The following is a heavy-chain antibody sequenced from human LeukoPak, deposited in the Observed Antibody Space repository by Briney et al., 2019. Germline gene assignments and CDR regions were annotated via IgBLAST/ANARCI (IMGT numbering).Heavy chain of an antibody. J-gene: IGHJ4*02. Sequence: ASVKVSCKASGYTFTSYSINWARQAPGQGLEWMGWISTYNGNTNYAQKLQGRVTMTTDTSTSTAYMELRSLRSDDTAVYYCAKDRWRDGSSSFDNWGQGTLVTVSS. V-gene: IGHV1-18*01. CDR3: AKDRWRDGSSSFDN. CDR1: GYTFTSYS. D-gene: IGHD6-6*01. CDR2: ISTYNGNT.